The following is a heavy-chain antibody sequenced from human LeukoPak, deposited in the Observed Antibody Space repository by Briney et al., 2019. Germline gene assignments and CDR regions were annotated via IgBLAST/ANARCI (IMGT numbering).Heavy chain of an antibody. CDR1: GYSFTGYF. CDR3: ARDSTYGSGTYYYGMDV. CDR2: INPNSGVT. D-gene: IGHD3-10*01. J-gene: IGHJ6*02. V-gene: IGHV1-2*02. Sequence: GASVKVSCKSSGYSFTGYFFHWVRQAPGQGLEWMGWINPNSGVTNYAQRFQGRVTMTRDTSISTAYMELSSLRSEDTAVYYCARDSTYGSGTYYYGMDVWGQGTTVTVSS.